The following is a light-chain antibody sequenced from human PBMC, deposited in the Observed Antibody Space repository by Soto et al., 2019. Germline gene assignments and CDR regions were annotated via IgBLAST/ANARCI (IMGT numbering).Light chain of an antibody. CDR1: TKDIGVSNY. CDR3: NSYTRSPHFV. Sequence: QSVLTQPASVSGSPGQSITVSCTGTTKDIGVSNYVSWYQQHPGKAPRLILYDVSNRPSGVSARFSGSKSGNTASLTISGLQIEEEADYYCNSYTRSPHFVFGTGTKVTVL. CDR2: DVS. V-gene: IGLV2-14*03. J-gene: IGLJ1*01.